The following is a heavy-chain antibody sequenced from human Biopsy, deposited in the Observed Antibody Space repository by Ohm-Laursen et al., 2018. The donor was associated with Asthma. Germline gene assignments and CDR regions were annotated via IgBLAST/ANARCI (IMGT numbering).Heavy chain of an antibody. V-gene: IGHV1-18*01. J-gene: IGHJ6*02. CDR2: ISVYNSNT. CDR1: GYTFNSAG. D-gene: IGHD3-10*01. CDR3: ARAVDYSHYYGIDV. Sequence: ASVKVSCKASGYTFNSAGITRVRQAPGQGLEWMGWISVYNSNTKVAQKLQDRVTMITDTSTSTAYMELRSLRSDDTAVYFCARAVDYSHYYGIDVWGQGTTVTVS.